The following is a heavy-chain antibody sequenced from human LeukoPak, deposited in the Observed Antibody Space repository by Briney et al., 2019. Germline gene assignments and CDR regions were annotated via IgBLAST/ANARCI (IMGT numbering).Heavy chain of an antibody. D-gene: IGHD4-17*01. V-gene: IGHV4-34*01. CDR1: GGSFSGYY. J-gene: IGHJ5*02. CDR3: ARVEYGDYGWFDP. CDR2: INHSGST. Sequence: SETLSLTCAVYGGSFSGYYWSWLRQPPGKGLEWLGEINHSGSTNYNPSLKSRVTISLDTSKNQFSLKLISLTAADTAAYYCARVEYGDYGWFDPWGQGTLVTVSS.